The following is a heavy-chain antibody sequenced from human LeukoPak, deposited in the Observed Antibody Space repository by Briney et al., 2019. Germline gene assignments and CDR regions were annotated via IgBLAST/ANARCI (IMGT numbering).Heavy chain of an antibody. Sequence: GGSLRLSCAASGFTFSSYSMNWVRQAPGKGLEWVSSISSSSSYIYYADSVKGRFTISRDNSKNTLYLQMNSLRAEDTAVYYCARDLGSYSSSWYEGDNWFDPWGQGTLVTVSS. J-gene: IGHJ5*02. V-gene: IGHV3-21*01. D-gene: IGHD6-13*01. CDR3: ARDLGSYSSSWYEGDNWFDP. CDR1: GFTFSSYS. CDR2: ISSSSSYI.